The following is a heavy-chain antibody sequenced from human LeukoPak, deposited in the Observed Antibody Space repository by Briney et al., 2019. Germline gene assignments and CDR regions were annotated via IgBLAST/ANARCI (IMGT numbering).Heavy chain of an antibody. CDR3: ARQALSYYYGSGRVIYYYYYYMDV. D-gene: IGHD3-10*01. J-gene: IGHJ6*03. CDR2: IYPGDSDT. CDR1: GFSFTNYW. V-gene: IGHV5-51*01. Sequence: GESLKISCKGSGFSFTNYWIGWVRQMPGKGLEWMGIIYPGDSDTRYSPSFQGQVTISADKSINTAYLQWSSLKASDTAIYYCARQALSYYYGSGRVIYYYYYYMDVWSTGTTVTVSS.